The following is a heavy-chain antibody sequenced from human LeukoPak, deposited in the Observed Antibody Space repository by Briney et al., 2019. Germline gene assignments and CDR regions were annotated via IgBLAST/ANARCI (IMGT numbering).Heavy chain of an antibody. V-gene: IGHV1-46*01. CDR3: ARDWASSMVRGVISPGTPYFDY. J-gene: IGHJ4*02. Sequence: ASVKVSCKASGYTFTDYYMHWVRQAPGQGLEWMGIINPSGGSTSYAQKFQGRVTMTRDMSTSTVYMELSSLRSEDTAVYYCARDWASSMVRGVISPGTPYFDYWGQGTLVTVSS. CDR2: INPSGGST. CDR1: GYTFTDYY. D-gene: IGHD3-10*01.